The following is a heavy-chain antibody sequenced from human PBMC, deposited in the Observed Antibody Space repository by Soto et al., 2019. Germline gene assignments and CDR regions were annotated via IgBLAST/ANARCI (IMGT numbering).Heavy chain of an antibody. CDR1: GFTFSSSA. Sequence: EVQLLDSGGGLVQPGGSLRLSCAASGFTFSSSAMSWVRQAPGKGLEWVSAVSGSGGTTYYADSVRGRFTISRDNSKNTLYLRTNSLRAEDTAIYFCARCTVDTIVTSGWCHYLDPWGQGTLVTVSS. D-gene: IGHD6-19*01. J-gene: IGHJ5*02. CDR3: ARCTVDTIVTSGWCHYLDP. V-gene: IGHV3-23*01. CDR2: VSGSGGTT.